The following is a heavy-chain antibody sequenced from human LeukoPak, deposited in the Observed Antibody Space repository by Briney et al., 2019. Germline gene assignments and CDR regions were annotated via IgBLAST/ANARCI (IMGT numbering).Heavy chain of an antibody. Sequence: PSQTLSLTCTVSGGSISSGDYYWSWIRQPPGKGLEWIGYIYYSGSTYYNPSLKSRVTISVDTSKNQFSLKLSSVTAADTAVYYCARAPLWFGGTHTFDYWGQGTLVTVSS. CDR2: IYYSGST. J-gene: IGHJ4*02. D-gene: IGHD3-10*01. V-gene: IGHV4-30-4*01. CDR3: ARAPLWFGGTHTFDY. CDR1: GGSISSGDYY.